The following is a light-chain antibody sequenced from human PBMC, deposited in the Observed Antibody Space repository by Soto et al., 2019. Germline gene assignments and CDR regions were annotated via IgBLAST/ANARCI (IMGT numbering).Light chain of an antibody. CDR1: SSDVGNYNY. CDR3: CSYTGTYSSWV. V-gene: IGLV2-11*01. CDR2: DVT. J-gene: IGLJ3*02. Sequence: QSVLTQPRSVSGSPGQSVTISCTGTSSDVGNYNYVSWYQHHPGKAPKVMIYDVTKRPSGVPDRFSGSKSGNTASLTISGLQAEDEADYYCCSYTGTYSSWVFGGGTKVTVL.